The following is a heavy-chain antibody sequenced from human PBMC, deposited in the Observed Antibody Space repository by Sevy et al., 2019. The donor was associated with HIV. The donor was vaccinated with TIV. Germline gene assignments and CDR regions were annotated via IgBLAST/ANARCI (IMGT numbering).Heavy chain of an antibody. V-gene: IGHV3-30*18. Sequence: GGCLRLSCAASGFTFSSYGMHWVRQAPGKGLEWVAVISYDGSNKYYADSVKGRFTISRDNSKNTLYLQMNSLRAEDTAVYYCAKDRSTIVVVVAASWGIDVWGQGTTVTVSS. CDR3: AKDRSTIVVVVAASWGIDV. CDR1: GFTFSSYG. CDR2: ISYDGSNK. J-gene: IGHJ6*02. D-gene: IGHD2-15*01.